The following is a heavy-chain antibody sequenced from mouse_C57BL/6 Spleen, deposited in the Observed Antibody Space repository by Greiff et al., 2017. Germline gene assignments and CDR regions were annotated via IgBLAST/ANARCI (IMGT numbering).Heavy chain of an antibody. D-gene: IGHD2-1*01. J-gene: IGHJ2*01. CDR3: AREGLYGKVFDY. V-gene: IGHV5-4*01. CDR1: GFTFSSYA. CDR2: ISAGGSYT. Sequence: EVMLVESGGGLVKPGGSLKLSCAASGFTFSSYAMSWVRQTPEKRLEWVATISAGGSYTYYPDNVKGRFTISRDNAKNNLYLQMSHLKSEDTAMYYCAREGLYGKVFDYWGQGTTLTVSS.